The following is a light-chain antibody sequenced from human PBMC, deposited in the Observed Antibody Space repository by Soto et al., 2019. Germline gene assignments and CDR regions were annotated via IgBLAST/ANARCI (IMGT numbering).Light chain of an antibody. CDR1: QSVSSY. CDR2: DAS. J-gene: IGKJ4*01. CDR3: QKRSDWPST. V-gene: IGKV3-11*01. Sequence: EIVWTQSPATLSLSPGERATLSCRASQSVSSYLAWYQQKPGQAPRLLIYDASNRDTGIPARFSGSGSGTDFTLTISRLEPDDVAVYYCQKRSDWPSTFGGGTKVQIK.